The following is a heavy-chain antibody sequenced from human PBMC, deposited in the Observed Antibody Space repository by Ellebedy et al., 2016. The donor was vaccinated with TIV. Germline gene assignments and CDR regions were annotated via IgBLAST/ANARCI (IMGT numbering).Heavy chain of an antibody. V-gene: IGHV1-8*01. CDR3: AREGGRGYGEIDD. D-gene: IGHD2-15*01. Sequence: AASVKVSCKSSGYTFTSYEIHWVRQASGRGLEWMGWMNPNSGDTAYSQNFQGRVTMTRDASKSTAYMELFSLASDDTAIYYCAREGGRGYGEIDDWGQGTLVTVSS. J-gene: IGHJ4*02. CDR1: GYTFTSYE. CDR2: MNPNSGDT.